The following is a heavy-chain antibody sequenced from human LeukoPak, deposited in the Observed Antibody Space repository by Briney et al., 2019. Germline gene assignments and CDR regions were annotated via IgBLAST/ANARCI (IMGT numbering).Heavy chain of an antibody. CDR3: ARGLVPNIVVVTALPWYFDY. J-gene: IGHJ4*02. CDR2: IYYSGST. D-gene: IGHD2-21*02. Sequence: SETLSLTCTVSGGSISSYYWSWIRQPPGKGLEWIGYIYYSGSTNYNPSLKSRVTISVDTSKSQFSLKLSSVTAADTAVYYCARGLVPNIVVVTALPWYFDYWGQGTLVTVSS. CDR1: GGSISSYY. V-gene: IGHV4-59*12.